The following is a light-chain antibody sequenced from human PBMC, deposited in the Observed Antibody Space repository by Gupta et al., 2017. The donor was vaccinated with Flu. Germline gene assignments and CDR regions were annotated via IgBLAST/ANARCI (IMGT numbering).Light chain of an antibody. CDR1: QSVGSD. Sequence: SPGYMSVSHGERATRSCRASQSVGSDVGWYQQRPGQAPRLIIFGAANSATGSPDRFSGSGYEREFTLTSSRRQSEDLAIYCGQQYNNWYTFGQGTKLEIK. CDR2: GAA. V-gene: IGKV3-15*01. J-gene: IGKJ2*01. CDR3: QQYNNWYT.